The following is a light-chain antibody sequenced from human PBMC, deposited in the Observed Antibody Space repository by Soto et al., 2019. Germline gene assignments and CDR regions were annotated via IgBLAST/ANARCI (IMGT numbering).Light chain of an antibody. CDR2: DAS. V-gene: IGKV1-5*01. CDR3: QQYNSYWT. Sequence: DIQMTQSPSPPSASVGDKVTLPFRASQSISSWLAWYQQKPGKAPKLLIYDASSLESGVPSRFSGSGSGTEFTLTISSLQPDDFATYYCQQYNSYWTFGQGTKV. CDR1: QSISSW. J-gene: IGKJ1*01.